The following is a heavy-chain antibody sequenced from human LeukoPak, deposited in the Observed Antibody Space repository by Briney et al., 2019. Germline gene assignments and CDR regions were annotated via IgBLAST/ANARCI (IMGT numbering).Heavy chain of an antibody. CDR2: IYNSGTT. D-gene: IGHD3-16*01. CDR1: SGSMSRYY. Sequence: SETVSRTGTGYSGSMSRYYWKWNRQPPGKGLEWIGYIYNSGTTNYSPSLKSRVTISVDTSRNQFSLKLTSVTAADTAVYYCVGGGDGYFDYWGQGILVTVSS. CDR3: VGGGDGYFDY. V-gene: IGHV4-59*01. J-gene: IGHJ4*02.